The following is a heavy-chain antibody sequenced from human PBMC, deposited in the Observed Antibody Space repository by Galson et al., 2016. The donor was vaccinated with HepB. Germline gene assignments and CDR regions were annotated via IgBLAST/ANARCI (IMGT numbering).Heavy chain of an antibody. CDR3: TRNYDSSGYYRVPFDF. CDR1: GFFFSGRA. Sequence: SLRLSCAAFGFFFSGRAMSWVRQAPGKGLEWVAFIRSKTYGGTTGYAASVKGRFTISRDDSKSIAYLQMSSLKTADTAVYYCTRNYDSSGYYRVPFDFWGQGTLVTVSS. CDR2: IRSKTYGGTT. V-gene: IGHV3-49*04. D-gene: IGHD3-22*01. J-gene: IGHJ4*02.